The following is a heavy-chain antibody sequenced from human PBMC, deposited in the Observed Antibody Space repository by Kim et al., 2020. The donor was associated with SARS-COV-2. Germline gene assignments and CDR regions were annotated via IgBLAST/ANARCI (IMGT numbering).Heavy chain of an antibody. CDR1: GYTFTSYA. CDR3: ARDFLWFGEPSSGWFDP. D-gene: IGHD3-10*01. V-gene: IGHV1-3*01. J-gene: IGHJ5*02. CDR2: INAGNGNT. Sequence: ASVKVSCKASGYTFTSYAMHWVRQAPGQRLEWMGWINAGNGNTKYSQKFQGRVTITRDTSAGTAYMELSSLRSEDTAVYYCARDFLWFGEPSSGWFDPWGQGTLVTVSS.